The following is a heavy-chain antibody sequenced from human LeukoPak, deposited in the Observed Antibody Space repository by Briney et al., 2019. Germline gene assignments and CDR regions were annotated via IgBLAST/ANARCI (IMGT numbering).Heavy chain of an antibody. Sequence: GGSLRLSCAASGFTFSIYAMSWVRQAPGKGLEWVSIISGSDDSTYYADSVKGRFTISRDNSKNTLYLQMNSLRAEDTAVYYCAKRYSGTLRWGLDYWGQGTLVTVSS. D-gene: IGHD1-26*01. J-gene: IGHJ4*02. CDR1: GFTFSIYA. CDR2: ISGSDDST. CDR3: AKRYSGTLRWGLDY. V-gene: IGHV3-23*01.